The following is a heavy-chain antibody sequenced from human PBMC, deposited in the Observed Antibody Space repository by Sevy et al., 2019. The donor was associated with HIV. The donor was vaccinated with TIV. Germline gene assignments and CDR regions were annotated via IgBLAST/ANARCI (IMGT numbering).Heavy chain of an antibody. V-gene: IGHV1-3*01. CDR3: ARGEFCSGSSCYSEFFDY. J-gene: IGHJ4*02. CDR1: GYTFTNYA. Sequence: ASVKVSCKASGYTFTNYAIHWVRQAPGQKLEWMGRINVGNGNTLSRKFQDRATFTRDTSASTAYMQLSSLRSEDTAVYYCARGEFCSGSSCYSEFFDYWGQGALVTVSS. CDR2: INVGNGNT. D-gene: IGHD2-15*01.